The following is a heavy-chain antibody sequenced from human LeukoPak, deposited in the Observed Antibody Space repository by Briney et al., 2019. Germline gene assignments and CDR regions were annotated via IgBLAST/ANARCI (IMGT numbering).Heavy chain of an antibody. V-gene: IGHV3-7*01. CDR3: AIYASAVAGSWNWFDP. Sequence: GGSLRLSCAASVFTFSSYWMSWVRQAPGKGLEWVANIKQDGSEKYCVHSVKGRFTISRDNAKNSLYLQMNSLRAEDTAVYYCAIYASAVAGSWNWFDPWGQGTLVTVYS. J-gene: IGHJ5*02. CDR1: VFTFSSYW. CDR2: IKQDGSEK. D-gene: IGHD6-13*01.